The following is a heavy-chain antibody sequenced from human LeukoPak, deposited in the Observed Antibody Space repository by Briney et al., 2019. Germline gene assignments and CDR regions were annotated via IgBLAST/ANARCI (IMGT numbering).Heavy chain of an antibody. D-gene: IGHD2-21*02. CDR3: ARDGRGYCGGDCYRDWDY. CDR1: GFTFSSYW. Sequence: GGSLRLSCAASGFTFSSYWMSWVRQAPGKGLEWVANIKQDGSEKYYVDSVKGRFTISRDNAKNSLYLQMNSLRAEDTAVYYCARDGRGYCGGDCYRDWDYWGQGTLVTVSS. CDR2: IKQDGSEK. V-gene: IGHV3-7*01. J-gene: IGHJ4*02.